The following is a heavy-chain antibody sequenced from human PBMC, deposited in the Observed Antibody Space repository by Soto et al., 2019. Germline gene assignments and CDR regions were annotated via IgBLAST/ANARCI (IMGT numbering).Heavy chain of an antibody. CDR3: TAVLRYFDWLPPEDAFDI. J-gene: IGHJ3*02. Sequence: GGSLRLSCAASGFTFSNAWMSWVRQAPGKGLEWVGRIKSKTDGGTTDYAAPVKGRFTISRDDSKNTLYLQMNSLKTEDTAVYYCTAVLRYFDWLPPEDAFDIWGQGTMVTVSS. CDR2: IKSKTDGGTT. V-gene: IGHV3-15*01. D-gene: IGHD3-9*01. CDR1: GFTFSNAW.